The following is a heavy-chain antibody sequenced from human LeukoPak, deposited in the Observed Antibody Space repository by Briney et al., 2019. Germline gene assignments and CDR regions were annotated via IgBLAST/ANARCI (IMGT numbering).Heavy chain of an antibody. V-gene: IGHV3-23*01. D-gene: IGHD3-10*01. CDR3: ANSRGYGSGNL. CDR1: GFTFSGSA. CDR2: VSGSGDRT. J-gene: IGHJ4*02. Sequence: GGSLRLSCVVSGFTFSGSAVHWVRQAPGKGLEWISAVSGSGDRTYYAGSVKGRFTISRDNSKNIVYLRMNSLRAEDTAVYFCANSRGYGSGNLWGQGTLVTVSS.